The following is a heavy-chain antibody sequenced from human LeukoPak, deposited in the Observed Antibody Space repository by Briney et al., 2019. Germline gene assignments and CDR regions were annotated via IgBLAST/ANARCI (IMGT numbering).Heavy chain of an antibody. D-gene: IGHD3-16*02. V-gene: IGHV4-30-2*01. J-gene: IGHJ4*02. CDR1: GGSISTNGYY. Sequence: SETLSLTCTVSGGSISTNGYYWSWIRQPPGKGLEWIGCIYYSGDTYYNPSLPSLKSRVTISVDRSRNQFSLKLNSVTAADTAVYYCASGGKPRYDYVWGSYRSHSFEFDYWGQGTLVTVSS. CDR2: IYYSGDT. CDR3: ASGGKPRYDYVWGSYRSHSFEFDY.